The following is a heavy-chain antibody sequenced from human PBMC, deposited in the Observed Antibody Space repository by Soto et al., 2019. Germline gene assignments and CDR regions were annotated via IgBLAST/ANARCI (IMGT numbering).Heavy chain of an antibody. Sequence: SGGSLRLSCAASGFTFSSCAMGWVRQAPGKGLEWVSDIIDSGGSTYYADAVKGRFTISRDNSKSTLYLQMNSLRAEDTALYYRVRDKVFLLFLEWLITIDFPAQGSFDL. D-gene: IGHD3-3*01. CDR2: IIDSGGST. CDR1: GFTFSSCA. CDR3: VRDKVFLLFLEWLITIDFPAQGSFDL. J-gene: IGHJ2*01. V-gene: IGHV3-23*01.